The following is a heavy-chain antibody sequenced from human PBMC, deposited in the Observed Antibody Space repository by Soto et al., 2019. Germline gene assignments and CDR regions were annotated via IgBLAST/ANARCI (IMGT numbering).Heavy chain of an antibody. V-gene: IGHV2-5*02. D-gene: IGHD2-2*01. CDR2: IYWDDDK. Sequence: QITLKESGPTLVKPTQTLTLTCTFSGISLSTSGVGVGWIRQPPGKALVWLALIYWDDDKRYSPSLKSRLTITKDTSKNQVVLTMTNMDPVDTATYYCAHSSRQLLFSWSFDYWGQGTLVTVSS. J-gene: IGHJ4*02. CDR3: AHSSRQLLFSWSFDY. CDR1: GISLSTSGVG.